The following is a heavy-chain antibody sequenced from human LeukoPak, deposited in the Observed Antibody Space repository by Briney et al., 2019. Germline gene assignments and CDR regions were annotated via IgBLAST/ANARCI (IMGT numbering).Heavy chain of an antibody. D-gene: IGHD6-13*01. J-gene: IGHJ4*02. CDR3: ARTFSSTWPYYFDY. Sequence: PGASVKVSCKASGYTFSSYGISWVRQAPGQGLERMGWISAYNGNTNYAQKLQGRVTMTTDTSTSTAYMELRSLRSDDTAVYYCARTFSSTWPYYFDYWGQGTLVTVSS. CDR1: GYTFSSYG. V-gene: IGHV1-18*01. CDR2: ISAYNGNT.